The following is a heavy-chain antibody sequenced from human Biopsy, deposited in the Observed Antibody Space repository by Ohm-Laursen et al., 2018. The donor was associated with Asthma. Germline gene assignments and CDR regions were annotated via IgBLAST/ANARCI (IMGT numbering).Heavy chain of an antibody. D-gene: IGHD2-15*01. CDR1: GFDLRDYT. CDR3: ARFVQAEEGVF. V-gene: IGHV3-21*06. CDR2: ISSLSRYI. Sequence: SLRLSCSASGFDLRDYTMNWVRQAPGKGLEWVASISSLSRYIYHATSLRGRFTISRDNAKNSLCLQMNSLRAEDTAVYFCARFVQAEEGVFWGRGTRVTVSS. J-gene: IGHJ4*02.